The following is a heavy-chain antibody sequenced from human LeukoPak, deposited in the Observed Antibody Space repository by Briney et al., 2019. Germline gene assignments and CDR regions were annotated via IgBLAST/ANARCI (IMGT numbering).Heavy chain of an antibody. CDR1: GFTFSNAW. Sequence: GGSLRLSCAASGFTFSNAWMNWVRQAPGKGLEWVGRIKSKTDGGTTDYAAPVKGRFTISRDDSKNTLYLQMNSLKTEDTAVYYCAKDGGLWVSAHWGDSWGRGTLVTVSS. CDR3: AKDGGLWVSAHWGDS. CDR2: IKSKTDGGTT. D-gene: IGHD7-27*01. J-gene: IGHJ4*02. V-gene: IGHV3-15*07.